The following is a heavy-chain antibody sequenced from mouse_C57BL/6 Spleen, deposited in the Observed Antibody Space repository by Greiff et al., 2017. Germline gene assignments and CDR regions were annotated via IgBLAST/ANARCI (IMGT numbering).Heavy chain of an antibody. CDR3: ARGGYYGSSYWFAY. CDR2: ISSGSSTI. Sequence: EVQGVESGGGLVKPGGSLKLSCAASGFTFSDYGMHWVRQAPEKGLEWVAYISSGSSTIYYADTVKGRFTISRDNAKNTLFLQMTSLRSEDTAMYYCARGGYYGSSYWFAYWGQGTLVTVSA. CDR1: GFTFSDYG. J-gene: IGHJ3*01. D-gene: IGHD1-1*01. V-gene: IGHV5-17*01.